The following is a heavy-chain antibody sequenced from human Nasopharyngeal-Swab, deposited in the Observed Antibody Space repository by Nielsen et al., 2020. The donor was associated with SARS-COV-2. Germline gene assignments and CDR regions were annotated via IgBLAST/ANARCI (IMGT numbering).Heavy chain of an antibody. CDR3: ARGWAGHYFDY. Sequence: SETLSLTCTVSGGSISSGGYYWSWIRHLPGRGLEWIGYIYYSGNTFYNPSLKSRVTMSVDTSENQFSLNLNSVTAADTAVYYCARGWAGHYFDYWGQGTLVTVSS. D-gene: IGHD1-26*01. CDR2: IYYSGNT. J-gene: IGHJ4*02. V-gene: IGHV4-31*03. CDR1: GGSISSGGYY.